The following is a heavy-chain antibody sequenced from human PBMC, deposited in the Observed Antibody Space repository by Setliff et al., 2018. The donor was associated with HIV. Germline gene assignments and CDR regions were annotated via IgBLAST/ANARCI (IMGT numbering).Heavy chain of an antibody. CDR2: IHPGDSET. CDR3: ASLQPDAVDV. J-gene: IGHJ6*02. V-gene: IGHV5-51*01. CDR1: GYSFTTYW. Sequence: GASLTISCKGSGYSFTTYWIGWVRQMPGKGLEWMGIIHPGDSETRYSPSFQGQVIISADKSISTAYLQWSSLKASDTAMYYCASLQPDAVDVWGQGTTGTVS.